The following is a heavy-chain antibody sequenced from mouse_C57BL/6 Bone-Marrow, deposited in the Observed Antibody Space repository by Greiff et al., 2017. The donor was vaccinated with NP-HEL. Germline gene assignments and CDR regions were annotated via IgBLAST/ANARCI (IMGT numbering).Heavy chain of an antibody. V-gene: IGHV14-4*01. CDR2: IDPENGDT. J-gene: IGHJ1*03. Sequence: EVKLMESGAELVRPEASVKLSCTASGFNIKDDYMHWVKQRPEQGLEWIGWIDPENGDTEYASKFQGKATITADTSSNTAYLQLSSLTSEDTAVYYCTSFITTVVATDVWGTGTTVTVSS. CDR1: GFNIKDDY. D-gene: IGHD1-1*01. CDR3: TSFITTVVATDV.